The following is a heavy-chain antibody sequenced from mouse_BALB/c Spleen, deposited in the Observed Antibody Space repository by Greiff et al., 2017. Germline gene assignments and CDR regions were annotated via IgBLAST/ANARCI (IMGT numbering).Heavy chain of an antibody. Sequence: EVQRVESGPGLVKPSQSLSLTCTVTGYSITSDYAWNWIRQFPGNKLEWMGYISYSGSTSYNPSLKSRISITRDTSKNQFFLQLNSVTTEDTATYYCARSLNWAWFAYWGQGTLVTVSA. CDR3: ARSLNWAWFAY. CDR1: GYSITSDYA. V-gene: IGHV3-2*02. CDR2: ISYSGST. D-gene: IGHD4-1*01. J-gene: IGHJ3*01.